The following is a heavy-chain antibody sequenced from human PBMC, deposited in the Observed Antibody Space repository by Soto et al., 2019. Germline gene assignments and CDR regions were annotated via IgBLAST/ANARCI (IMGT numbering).Heavy chain of an antibody. CDR1: GYTFTSYG. CDR2: ISAYNGNT. J-gene: IGHJ4*02. D-gene: IGHD2-2*01. CDR3: SRSTYCISTSCYPGLFGY. Sequence: QVQLVQSGAEVKEPGASVKVSCKASGYTFTSYGISWVRQAPGQGLEWMGWISAYNGNTNYAQKLQGRVTMTTDTSTRTAYMELRRLRSDDTAVYYCSRSTYCISTSCYPGLFGYWGRGTLVSVS. V-gene: IGHV1-18*04.